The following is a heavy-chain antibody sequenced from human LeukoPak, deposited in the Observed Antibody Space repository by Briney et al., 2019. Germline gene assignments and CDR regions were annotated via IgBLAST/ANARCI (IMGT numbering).Heavy chain of an antibody. CDR2: IYYSGST. J-gene: IGHJ4*02. Sequence: PSETLSLTCAVSGYSISSGHYWGWIRQPPGKGLEWIGTIYYSGSTYYNPSLKSRVTISVYTSKNQFSLKLSSVTAADTAVYYCARRPLHLGELSSYYSDYWGQGTLVTVSS. V-gene: IGHV4-38-2*01. CDR1: GYSISSGHY. CDR3: ARRPLHLGELSSYYSDY. D-gene: IGHD3-16*02.